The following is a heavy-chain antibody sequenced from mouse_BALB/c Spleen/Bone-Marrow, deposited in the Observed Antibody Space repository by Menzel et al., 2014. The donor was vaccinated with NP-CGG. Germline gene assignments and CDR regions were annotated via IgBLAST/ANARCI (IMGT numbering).Heavy chain of an antibody. CDR2: IWAGGST. CDR3: ARDYYGSLYAMDY. D-gene: IGHD1-1*01. CDR1: GFSLTSYG. Sequence: VQLVESGPGLVAPSQSLSITCTVSGFSLTSYGVHWVRQPPGKGLEWLGVIWAGGSTNYNSALMSRLSISKDNSKSQVFLKKNSLQTDDTAMYYCARDYYGSLYAMDYWGQGTSVTVSS. V-gene: IGHV2-9*02. J-gene: IGHJ4*01.